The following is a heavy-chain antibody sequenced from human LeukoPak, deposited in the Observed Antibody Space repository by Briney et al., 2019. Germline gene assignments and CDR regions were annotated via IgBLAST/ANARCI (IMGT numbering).Heavy chain of an antibody. CDR3: ARESGSYLGFAFDI. CDR1: GYTFTSYG. Sequence: ASVKVSCKASGYTFTSYGISWVRQAPGQGLEWTGWISAYNGNTNYAQKLQGRVTMTTDTSTSTAYMELRSLRSDDTAVYYCARESGSYLGFAFDIWGQGTMVTVSS. CDR2: ISAYNGNT. V-gene: IGHV1-18*01. J-gene: IGHJ3*02. D-gene: IGHD1-26*01.